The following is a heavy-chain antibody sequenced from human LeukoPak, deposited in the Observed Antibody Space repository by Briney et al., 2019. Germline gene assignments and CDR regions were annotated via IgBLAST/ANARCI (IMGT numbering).Heavy chain of an antibody. V-gene: IGHV1-46*01. CDR3: ASYSPQGPPY. D-gene: IGHD4-11*01. J-gene: IGHJ4*02. CDR1: GGTFSSYA. CDR2: INPSGGST. Sequence: ASVKVSCKASGGTFSSYAISWVRQAPGQGFEWMEIINPSGGSTSYAQKFQGRVTMTRDMSTSTVYMELSSLRSEDTAVYYCASYSPQGPPYWGQGTLVTVSS.